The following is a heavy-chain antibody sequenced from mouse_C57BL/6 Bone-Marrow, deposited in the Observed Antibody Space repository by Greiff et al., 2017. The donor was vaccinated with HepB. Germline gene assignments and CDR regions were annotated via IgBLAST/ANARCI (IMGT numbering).Heavy chain of an antibody. Sequence: EVQLKESGAELVRPGASVKLSCTASGFNIKDDYMHWVKQRPEQGLEWIGWIDPENGDTEYASKFQGKATITADTSSNTAYLQLSSLTSEDTAVYYCTYGNPWFAYWGQGTLVTVSA. CDR2: IDPENGDT. D-gene: IGHD2-1*01. CDR1: GFNIKDDY. V-gene: IGHV14-4*01. CDR3: TYGNPWFAY. J-gene: IGHJ3*01.